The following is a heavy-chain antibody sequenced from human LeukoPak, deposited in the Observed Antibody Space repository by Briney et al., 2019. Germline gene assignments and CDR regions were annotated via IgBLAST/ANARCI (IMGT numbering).Heavy chain of an antibody. CDR2: ISGNGGST. D-gene: IGHD2-2*01. J-gene: IGHJ4*02. Sequence: PGGSLRLSCAASGFTFDSYAMSWVRQAPGKGLEWVSVISGNGGSTYYADSVKGRFTISRDSSKNTLYLQMSSLRAEDTAVYYCAKGGRYCYNINCYFSHWGQGTLVTVSS. CDR1: GFTFDSYA. V-gene: IGHV3-23*01. CDR3: AKGGRYCYNINCYFSH.